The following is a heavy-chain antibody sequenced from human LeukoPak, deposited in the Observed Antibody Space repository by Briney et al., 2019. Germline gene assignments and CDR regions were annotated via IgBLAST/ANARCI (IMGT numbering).Heavy chain of an antibody. CDR1: GFTFSSHG. Sequence: GGSLRLSCAASGFTFSSHGMNWVRQAPGKGLEWISGISPSADITYYADSVKGRFTISRDNSKNTLYLQMKSLRAEDTAVYYCARMPGAALNWFDPWGQGTLVTVSS. D-gene: IGHD2-2*01. V-gene: IGHV3-23*01. CDR2: ISPSADIT. J-gene: IGHJ5*02. CDR3: ARMPGAALNWFDP.